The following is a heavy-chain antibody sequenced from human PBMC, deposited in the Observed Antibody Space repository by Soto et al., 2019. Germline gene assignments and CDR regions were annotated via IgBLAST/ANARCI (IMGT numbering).Heavy chain of an antibody. J-gene: IGHJ4*02. Sequence: LETLSLTCTVAGGSISSYDWRWIRQPPGKGLEWIGYIYYSGSTNYNPSLKSRVTISVDTSKNQFSLKLSSVTAADTAVYYCARGVSGSYYYFDYWGQGTLVTVSS. D-gene: IGHD1-26*01. CDR3: ARGVSGSYYYFDY. CDR1: GGSISSYD. CDR2: IYYSGST. V-gene: IGHV4-59*01.